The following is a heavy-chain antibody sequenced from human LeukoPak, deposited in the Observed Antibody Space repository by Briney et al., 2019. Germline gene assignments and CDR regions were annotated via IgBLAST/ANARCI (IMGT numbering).Heavy chain of an antibody. CDR1: GFTFSSYA. D-gene: IGHD3-22*01. Sequence: GGSLRLSCAASGFTFSSYAMHWVRQAPGKGLEWVAVISYDGSNKYYADSVKGRFTISRDNSKNTLYLQMNSLRAEDTAVYYCARGPPPYDSPPAILDYWGQGTLVTVSS. J-gene: IGHJ4*02. V-gene: IGHV3-30-3*01. CDR3: ARGPPPYDSPPAILDY. CDR2: ISYDGSNK.